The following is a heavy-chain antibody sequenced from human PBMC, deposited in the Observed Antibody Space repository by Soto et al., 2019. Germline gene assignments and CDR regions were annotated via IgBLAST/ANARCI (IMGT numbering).Heavy chain of an antibody. CDR1: GYTFTGYY. CDR2: INANSGGT. D-gene: IGHD3-3*01. Sequence: ASVKVSCKASGYTFTGYYMHWVRQAPGQGLEWMGWINANSGGTNYAQKFQGRVTMTRDTSISTAYMELSRLRSDDTAVYYCARVYYDFWSGYSPTNRFDPWGQGTLGTVSA. CDR3: ARVYYDFWSGYSPTNRFDP. J-gene: IGHJ5*02. V-gene: IGHV1-2*02.